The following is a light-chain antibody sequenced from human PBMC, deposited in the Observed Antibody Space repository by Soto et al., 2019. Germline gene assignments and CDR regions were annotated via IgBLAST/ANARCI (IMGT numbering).Light chain of an antibody. V-gene: IGKV3-20*01. CDR2: GAS. Sequence: EIVLTQSPGTLSLSPGERATLSCRASQSVSSSYLAWYQQKPGQAPRLLIYGASSRATGIPDRFSGSGSGTDFPLTISRLEPEDFAVYYCQQYGSSPGWTFGQGTKV. CDR1: QSVSSSY. J-gene: IGKJ1*01. CDR3: QQYGSSPGWT.